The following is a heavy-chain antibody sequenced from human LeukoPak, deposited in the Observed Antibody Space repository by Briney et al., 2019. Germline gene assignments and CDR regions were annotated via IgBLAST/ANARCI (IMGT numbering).Heavy chain of an antibody. CDR1: GYTFTSYG. CDR2: ISAYNGNT. V-gene: IGHV1-18*01. CDR3: ARDYRGYSYPDY. D-gene: IGHD5-18*01. J-gene: IGHJ4*02. Sequence: ASVKVSCKASGYTFTSYGISWVRQAPGQGLEWMGWISAYNGNTNYAQKLQGRVTMTTDASTSTAYMELRSLRSDDTAVYYCARDYRGYSYPDYWGQGTLVTVSS.